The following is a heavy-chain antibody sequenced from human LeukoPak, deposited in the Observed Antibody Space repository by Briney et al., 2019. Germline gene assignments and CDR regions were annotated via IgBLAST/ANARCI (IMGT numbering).Heavy chain of an antibody. J-gene: IGHJ6*02. D-gene: IGHD5-18*01. CDR3: ARDRVTAMVTGYYYYGMDV. CDR1: GGTFSSYA. V-gene: IGHV1-69*13. Sequence: GASVKVSCKASGGTFSSYAISWVRQAPGQGLEWMGGIIPIFGTANYAQKFQGRVTITADESTSTAYMELSSLRSEDTAVYYCARDRVTAMVTGYYYYGMDVWGQGTKVTVSS. CDR2: IIPIFGTA.